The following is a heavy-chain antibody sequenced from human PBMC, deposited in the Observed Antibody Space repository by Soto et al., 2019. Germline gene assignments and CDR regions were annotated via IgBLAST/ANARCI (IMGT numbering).Heavy chain of an antibody. J-gene: IGHJ4*02. CDR3: ARLIGGLYYLDY. Sequence: ASVKVSCKASGYTFTSYAMHWVRQAPGQRLEWMGWINAGNGNTKYSQKFQGRVTITRDTSASTAHMELSSLRSEDTAVYYCARLIGGLYYLDYWGQGTLVTVSS. CDR2: INAGNGNT. D-gene: IGHD3-16*01. V-gene: IGHV1-3*01. CDR1: GYTFTSYA.